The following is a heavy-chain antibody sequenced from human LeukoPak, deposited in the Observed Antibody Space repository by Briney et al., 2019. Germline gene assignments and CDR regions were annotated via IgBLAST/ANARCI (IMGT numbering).Heavy chain of an antibody. CDR2: ISSGGGAT. J-gene: IGHJ4*02. CDR1: GFTFSDYA. V-gene: IGHV3-48*02. Sequence: PGGSLRLSCTASGFTFSDYAMSWVRQAPGKGLEWVSYISSGGGATHYADSVKGRFTISRDNAKNSLYLQMNSLRDEDTALYSCAKTHGNGWYFDYWGQGNLVTVAS. CDR3: AKTHGNGWYFDY. D-gene: IGHD6-19*01.